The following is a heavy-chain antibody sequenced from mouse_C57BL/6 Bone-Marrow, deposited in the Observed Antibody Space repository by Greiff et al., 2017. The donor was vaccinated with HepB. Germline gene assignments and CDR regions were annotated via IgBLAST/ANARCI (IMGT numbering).Heavy chain of an antibody. CDR3: TRYYYGSSYYFDY. Sequence: EVNLVESGEGLVKPGGSLKLSCAASGFTFSSYAMSWVRQTPEKRLEWVAYISSGGDYIYYADTVKGRFTISRDNARNTLYLQMSSLKSEDTAMYYCTRYYYGSSYYFDYWGQGTTLTVSS. J-gene: IGHJ2*01. CDR1: GFTFSSYA. V-gene: IGHV5-9-1*02. CDR2: ISSGGDYI. D-gene: IGHD1-1*01.